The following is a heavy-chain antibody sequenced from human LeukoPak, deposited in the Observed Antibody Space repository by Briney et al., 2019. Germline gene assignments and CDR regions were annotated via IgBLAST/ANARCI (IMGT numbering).Heavy chain of an antibody. V-gene: IGHV4-39*07. CDR1: GGSISSSSYY. D-gene: IGHD2-2*01. J-gene: IGHJ6*02. CDR2: TNHSGST. Sequence: SETLSLTCTVSGGSISSSSYYWGWIRQPPGKGLEWIGETNHSGSTNYNPSLKSRVTISVDTSKNQFSLKLSSVTAADTAVYYCARYCSSTSCSYYYYGMDVWGQGTTVTVSS. CDR3: ARYCSSTSCSYYYYGMDV.